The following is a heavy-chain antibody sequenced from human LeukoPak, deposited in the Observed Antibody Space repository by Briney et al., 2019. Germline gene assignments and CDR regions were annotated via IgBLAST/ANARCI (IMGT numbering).Heavy chain of an antibody. Sequence: PGGSLRLSCAASGFPFSSYSMNWVRQAPGKGLEWVSSINSDSNYIYYAASMKGRFTISRDNALNSLYLQMNSLRAEDTAVYYCARLRSSSWFDYWGQGTLVTVPS. CDR1: GFPFSSYS. D-gene: IGHD6-13*01. CDR3: ARLRSSSWFDY. CDR2: INSDSNYI. J-gene: IGHJ5*01. V-gene: IGHV3-21*01.